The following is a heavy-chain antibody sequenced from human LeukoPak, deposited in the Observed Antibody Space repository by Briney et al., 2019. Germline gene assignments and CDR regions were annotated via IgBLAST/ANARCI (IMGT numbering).Heavy chain of an antibody. CDR1: GYTFTAYY. J-gene: IGHJ6*02. CDR2: INPDSGGT. Sequence: ASVKVSCKASGYTFTAYYMHWVRQAPGQGLEWMGWINPDSGGTNSAQKFQGRFTMTRDTSISTAYMELSSLRSDDTAVYYCARDHCTSINCYEYNYYGMDVWGQGATVTVSS. CDR3: ARDHCTSINCYEYNYYGMDV. D-gene: IGHD2-2*01. V-gene: IGHV1-2*02.